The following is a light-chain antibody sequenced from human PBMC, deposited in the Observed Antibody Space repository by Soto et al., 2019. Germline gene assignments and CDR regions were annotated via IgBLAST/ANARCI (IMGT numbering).Light chain of an antibody. CDR3: QQYGASPLT. J-gene: IGKJ4*01. V-gene: IGKV3-20*01. CDR2: GAS. Sequence: EIVLTQSPGTLSLSPGERATLSCRASQSVSNNFLGWHQQKPGQAPRLLIYGASSRATGIPDRFSGSGSGTDFTLTISRPEPEDFAVYYCQQYGASPLTFGGGTKVEIK. CDR1: QSVSNNF.